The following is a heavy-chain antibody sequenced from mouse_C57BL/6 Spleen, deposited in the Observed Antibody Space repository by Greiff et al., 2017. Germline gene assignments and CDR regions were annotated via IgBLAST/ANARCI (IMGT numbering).Heavy chain of an antibody. V-gene: IGHV1-64*01. CDR1: GYTFTSYW. CDR3: ARANWDGGFAY. J-gene: IGHJ3*01. Sequence: VQLQQPGAELVKPGASVKLSCKASGYTFTSYWMHWVKQRPGQGLEWIGMIHPNSGSTNYNEKFKSKATLTVDKSSSTAYMQLSSLTSEDSAVYYCARANWDGGFAYWGQGTLVTVSA. D-gene: IGHD4-1*01. CDR2: IHPNSGST.